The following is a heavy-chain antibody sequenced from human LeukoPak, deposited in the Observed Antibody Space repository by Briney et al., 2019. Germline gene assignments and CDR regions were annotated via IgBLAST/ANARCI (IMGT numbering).Heavy chain of an antibody. V-gene: IGHV3-7*01. D-gene: IGHD4-11*01. CDR2: INQGGSEK. Sequence: GGSLRLPCAASGFTFNSYWMSWVRQAPGKGLEWVANINQGGSEKYYVDSVKGRFTISRDDAKNSLYLQMNSLRAEDTAVYYCAKDGGYSNSYMDVWGKGTTVTVSS. J-gene: IGHJ6*03. CDR3: AKDGGYSNSYMDV. CDR1: GFTFNSYW.